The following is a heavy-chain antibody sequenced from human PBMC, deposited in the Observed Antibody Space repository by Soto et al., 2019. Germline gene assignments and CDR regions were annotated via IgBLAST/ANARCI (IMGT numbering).Heavy chain of an antibody. CDR2: VHHTGNT. V-gene: IGHV4-59*01. Sequence: SETLSLTCTVSGDSIRDSFWSWVRQPPGKGLEWIGLVHHTGNTNYNPSLETRVTMLIDASANHFSLTLTSVTPADAAIYYCARGREDHVDHHFGHLFDSWSQGTLVT. CDR3: ARGREDHVDHHFGHLFDS. J-gene: IGHJ4*02. D-gene: IGHD3-10*01. CDR1: GDSIRDSF.